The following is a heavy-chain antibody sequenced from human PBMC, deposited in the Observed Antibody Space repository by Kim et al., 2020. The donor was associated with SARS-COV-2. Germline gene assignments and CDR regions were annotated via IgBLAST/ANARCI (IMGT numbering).Heavy chain of an antibody. D-gene: IGHD3-16*02. CDR2: IYPSDSDT. Sequence: GESLKISCKTSGYSFVSFWIGWVRQMPGKGLEWMGIIYPSDSDTRYSPSFQGQVTISADKSVKTAYLPWNSLKASDTAMYYCTGLRSSETRDYWGQGTRV. CDR1: GYSFVSFW. V-gene: IGHV5-51*01. CDR3: TGLRSSETRDY. J-gene: IGHJ4*02.